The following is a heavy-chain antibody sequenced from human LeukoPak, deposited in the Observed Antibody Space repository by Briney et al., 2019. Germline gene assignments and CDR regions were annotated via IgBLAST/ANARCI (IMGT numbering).Heavy chain of an antibody. CDR1: GYTFTSYG. J-gene: IGHJ4*02. Sequence: ASVKVSCKASGYTFTSYGISWVRQAPGQGLEWMGWISAYNGNTNYAQKLQGRVTTTTDTSTSTAYMELRSLRSDDTAVYYCARVRYSSSSGWFDYWGQGTLVTVSS. CDR3: ARVRYSSSSGWFDY. D-gene: IGHD6-6*01. V-gene: IGHV1-18*01. CDR2: ISAYNGNT.